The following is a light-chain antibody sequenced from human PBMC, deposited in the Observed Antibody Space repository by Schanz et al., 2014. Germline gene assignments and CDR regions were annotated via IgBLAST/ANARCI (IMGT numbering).Light chain of an antibody. CDR3: QQSYSTPWT. CDR1: QDISSY. V-gene: IGKV1-39*01. CDR2: DAS. Sequence: DIQMTQSPSSLSASVGDRVTITCQASQDISSYLGWYQQKPGKAPKLLIYDASNLESGVPSRFSGSGSGTAFTLTISSLQPEDFATYYCQQSYSTPWTFGQGTKVEIK. J-gene: IGKJ1*01.